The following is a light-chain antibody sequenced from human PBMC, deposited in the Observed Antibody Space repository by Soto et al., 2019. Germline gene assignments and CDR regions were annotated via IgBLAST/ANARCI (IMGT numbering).Light chain of an antibody. V-gene: IGKV3-15*01. J-gene: IGKJ1*01. Sequence: IVMTQSPATLSQSLGERATLSCSASPSERSHLAWYQQKPGQAPRLLIYGAYTRATGVPARFSGSGSATEFTLIISSLQPEDFAVYYCQQYNIWPLTFGQGTKVEIK. CDR3: QQYNIWPLT. CDR2: GAY. CDR1: PSERSH.